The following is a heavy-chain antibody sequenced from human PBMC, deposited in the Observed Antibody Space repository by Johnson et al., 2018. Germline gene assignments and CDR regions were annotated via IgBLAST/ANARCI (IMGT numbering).Heavy chain of an antibody. V-gene: IGHV3-74*01. CDR2: INSDGSST. D-gene: IGHD3-10*01. CDR3: AIHSAVGRAFDI. Sequence: VQLQQSGGGLVQXGGSLRLSCAASGFTFSSYWMHWVRQAPGKGLVWVSRINSDGSSTSYADSVKGRFTISRDNAKNSLYLQMNSLRAEDTAIYYCAIHSAVGRAFDIWGQGTMVTVSS. J-gene: IGHJ3*02. CDR1: GFTFSSYW.